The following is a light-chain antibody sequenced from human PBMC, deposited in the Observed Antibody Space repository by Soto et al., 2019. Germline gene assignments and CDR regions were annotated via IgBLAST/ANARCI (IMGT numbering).Light chain of an antibody. CDR3: SSYTSSSTLEV. CDR2: DVT. J-gene: IGLJ1*01. Sequence: QSVLTQPASVSGSPGQSITISCTGTNSDIGGYTYVSWYQHHPGKAPKLIIYDVTYRPSGVSHRFSGSKSGNTASLTISGLQAEDEADYYCSSYTSSSTLEVFGTGTKLTVL. V-gene: IGLV2-14*03. CDR1: NSDIGGYTY.